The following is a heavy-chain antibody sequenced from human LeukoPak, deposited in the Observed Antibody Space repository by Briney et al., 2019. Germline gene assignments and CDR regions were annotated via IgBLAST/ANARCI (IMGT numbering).Heavy chain of an antibody. CDR1: GGSISSISYY. CDR2: IYYSGST. V-gene: IGHV4-39*01. CDR3: ARQSGSHSYYYYGMDV. Sequence: PSETLSLTCTVSGGSISSISYYWGWLRQPPGKGLEWIGSIYYSGSTYYNPSLKSRVTISVDTSKNQFSRKLRSVTDADTAVYYCARQSGSHSYYYYGMDVWGQGTTVTVSS. D-gene: IGHD1-26*01. J-gene: IGHJ6*02.